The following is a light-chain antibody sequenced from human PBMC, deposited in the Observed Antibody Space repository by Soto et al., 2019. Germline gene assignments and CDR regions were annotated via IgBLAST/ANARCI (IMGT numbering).Light chain of an antibody. Sequence: QSGLTQPPSVSAAPGQKVTISCSGSSSNIGRNSVSWYQQLPGTAPKLLIYDDNKRPSGIPDRFSGSKSGTSATLGITGFQTGDEADYYCGSWDSSLSAYVFGTGTKVTVL. CDR2: DDN. V-gene: IGLV1-51*01. CDR1: SSNIGRNS. J-gene: IGLJ1*01. CDR3: GSWDSSLSAYV.